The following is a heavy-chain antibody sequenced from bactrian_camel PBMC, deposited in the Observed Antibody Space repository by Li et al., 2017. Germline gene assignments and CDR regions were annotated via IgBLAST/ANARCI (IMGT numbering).Heavy chain of an antibody. Sequence: HVQLVESGGGLVQPGGSLRLSCAASGFIFNYFWMYWIRQTLDRTFEWVSTIGNRENTYYADSVKGRFTISRDNAKNTLYLQLTNLKIEDTAVYYCVTRGIYMDYDPAYWGQGTQVTVS. V-gene: IGHV3S1*01. CDR1: GFIFNYFW. CDR3: VTRGIYMDYDPAY. J-gene: IGHJ4*01. CDR2: IGNRENT. D-gene: IGHD4*01.